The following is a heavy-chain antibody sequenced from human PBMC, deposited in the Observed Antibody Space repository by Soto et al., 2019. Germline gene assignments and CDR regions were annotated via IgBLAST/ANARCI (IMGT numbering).Heavy chain of an antibody. Sequence: GGSLRLSCAASGFIFSNFGMHWVRQAPGKGLEWVAVICYDGSNEYYADSVKGRFTISKDNSKNTLYLQMNSLRAEDTAVYYCARDDIPGIAVATYGMDVWGQGTTVTVSS. V-gene: IGHV3-33*01. J-gene: IGHJ6*02. CDR1: GFIFSNFG. CDR2: ICYDGSNE. CDR3: ARDDIPGIAVATYGMDV. D-gene: IGHD6-19*01.